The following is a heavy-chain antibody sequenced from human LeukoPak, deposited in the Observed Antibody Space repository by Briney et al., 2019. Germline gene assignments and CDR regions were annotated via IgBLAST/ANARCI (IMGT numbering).Heavy chain of an antibody. CDR3: ARVYYDSGTR. J-gene: IGHJ4*02. CDR1: GGSISNRDYY. Sequence: PSETLSLTCTASGGSISNRDYYWGWIRQPPGKGLEWIGNIHYSGSIYYNPSLKSRVTISVDAPKNQFSLKLSSVTAADTAVYYCARVYYDSGTRWGQGTLVTVSS. CDR2: IHYSGSI. V-gene: IGHV4-39*01. D-gene: IGHD3-10*01.